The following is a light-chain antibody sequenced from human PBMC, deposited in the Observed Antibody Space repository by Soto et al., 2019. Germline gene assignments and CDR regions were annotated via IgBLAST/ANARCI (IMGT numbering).Light chain of an antibody. J-gene: IGKJ4*01. CDR2: DAS. Sequence: EIVLTQSPATLSLSPGERATLSCWASQSVSSYLAWYQQKPCQAPRLLIYDASNRATGIPARFSGSGSGTDFTLTISSLEPEDFAFYYCQQRSNWPLTFGGGTKVEI. CDR3: QQRSNWPLT. V-gene: IGKV3-11*01. CDR1: QSVSSY.